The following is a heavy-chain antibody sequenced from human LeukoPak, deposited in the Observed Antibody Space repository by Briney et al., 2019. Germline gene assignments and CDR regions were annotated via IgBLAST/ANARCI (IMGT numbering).Heavy chain of an antibody. V-gene: IGHV4-59*01. Sequence: PSETLSLTCTVSGGPFSTYYWSWLRQPPGKGLEWLGYSGSTNHNPSLKSRVTISVDMSKNQFSLKLSSVTAADTAVYYCARELSGVSVFDRLVRGTLVTVSS. CDR1: GGPFSTYY. J-gene: IGHJ2*01. CDR3: ARELSGVSVFDR. CDR2: SGST. D-gene: IGHD3-3*01.